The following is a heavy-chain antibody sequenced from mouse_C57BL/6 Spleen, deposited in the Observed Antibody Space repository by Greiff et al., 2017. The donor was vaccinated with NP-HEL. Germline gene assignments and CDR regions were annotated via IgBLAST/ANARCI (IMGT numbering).Heavy chain of an antibody. J-gene: IGHJ4*01. Sequence: VQLQQPGAELVKPGASVKLSCKASGYTFTSYWMQWVKQRPGQGLEWIGEIDPSDSYTNYNQKFKGKATLTVDTSSSTAYMQLSSLTSEDSAVYYCARDGGMDYWGQGTSVTVSS. V-gene: IGHV1-50*01. CDR1: GYTFTSYW. CDR3: ARDGGMDY. CDR2: IDPSDSYT.